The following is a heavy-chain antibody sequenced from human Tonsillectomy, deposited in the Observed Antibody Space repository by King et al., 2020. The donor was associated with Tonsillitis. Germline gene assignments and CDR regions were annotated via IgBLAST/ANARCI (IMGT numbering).Heavy chain of an antibody. CDR3: ARVLVAVLGLFDF. CDR2: LSFDGSIK. CDR1: GFTFNNYA. D-gene: IGHD6-19*01. J-gene: IGHJ2*01. V-gene: IGHV3-30*04. Sequence: GQLVQSGGGVVQPGRSLRLSCAASGFTFNNYAMHWVRQAPGKGLEWVAVLSFDGSIKYYTDSVKGRFTISRDNSKNTLYLHMNSLRADDTAVYFCARVLVAVLGLFDFWGQGNLVTVSS.